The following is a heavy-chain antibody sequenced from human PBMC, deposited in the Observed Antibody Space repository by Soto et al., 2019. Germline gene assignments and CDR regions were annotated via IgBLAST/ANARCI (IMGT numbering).Heavy chain of an antibody. V-gene: IGHV3-33*01. CDR2: LWYDGSNK. J-gene: IGHJ6*02. D-gene: IGHD2-15*01. CDR3: ARDLCLCCRGGSCYDYYYGMDV. CDR1: GFTFSSNG. Sequence: GGSLRLSCAVSGFTFSSNGMHWDRQAPGKGLEWEAVLWYDGSNKYYADSVKGRFTISRDNCKNTLYLQMNSLRAEDTAVYYCARDLCLCCRGGSCYDYYYGMDVWGQGTTVTVSS.